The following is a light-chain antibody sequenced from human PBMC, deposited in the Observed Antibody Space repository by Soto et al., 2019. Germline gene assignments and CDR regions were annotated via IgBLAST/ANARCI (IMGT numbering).Light chain of an antibody. CDR1: QSVGNNY. Sequence: DIVLTQSPGTLSLSPGERATLSCRASQSVGNNYLAWYQQKPGQAPRLLIYDASSRATGLPDRFSGNGSGTDFTLTIARLESEDFAVYYCQQCASSPRTFGQGTKVEIK. V-gene: IGKV3-20*01. CDR3: QQCASSPRT. CDR2: DAS. J-gene: IGKJ1*01.